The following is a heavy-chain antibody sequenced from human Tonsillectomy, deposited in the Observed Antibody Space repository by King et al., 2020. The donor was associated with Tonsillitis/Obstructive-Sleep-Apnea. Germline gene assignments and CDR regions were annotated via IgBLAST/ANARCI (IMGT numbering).Heavy chain of an antibody. D-gene: IGHD6-25*01. CDR1: GYIFTNYR. CDR3: ARLDSSGDGQYYMDV. J-gene: IGHJ6*03. Sequence: QLVQSGPEVKKSGESLQISCKGSGYIFTNYRIAWVRQMPGKGLEWMGIIYPGDSDSKYSPSLQGRVTFSADQSISTAYLQWSNLKASDTAMYYCARLDSSGDGQYYMDVWGRGTTVTVSS. CDR2: IYPGDSDS. V-gene: IGHV5-51*01.